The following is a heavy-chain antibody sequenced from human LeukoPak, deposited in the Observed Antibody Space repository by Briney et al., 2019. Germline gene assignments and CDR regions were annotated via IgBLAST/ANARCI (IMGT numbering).Heavy chain of an antibody. CDR3: ARNPLGARGRWFDP. CDR1: GGSFSGNY. CDR2: INHSGST. J-gene: IGHJ5*02. D-gene: IGHD1-26*01. V-gene: IGHV4-34*01. Sequence: ASETLSLTCAVYGGSFSGNYWSWIRQPPGKGLEWLGEINHSGSTNYNPSLKSRVTISVDMSKNQFSLKLSSVTAADTAVYYCARNPLGARGRWFDPWGQGTLVTVSS.